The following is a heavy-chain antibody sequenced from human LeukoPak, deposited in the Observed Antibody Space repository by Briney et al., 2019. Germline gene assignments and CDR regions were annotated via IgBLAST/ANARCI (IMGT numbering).Heavy chain of an antibody. V-gene: IGHV1-69*13. Sequence: SVKVSCKASGGTFSSYAISWVRQAPGQGLERMGGIIPIFGTANYAQKFQGRVTITADESTSTAYMELSSLRSEDTAVYYCARNDYYSSNPLDYWGQGTLVTVSS. J-gene: IGHJ4*02. D-gene: IGHD6-13*01. CDR1: GGTFSSYA. CDR2: IIPIFGTA. CDR3: ARNDYYSSNPLDY.